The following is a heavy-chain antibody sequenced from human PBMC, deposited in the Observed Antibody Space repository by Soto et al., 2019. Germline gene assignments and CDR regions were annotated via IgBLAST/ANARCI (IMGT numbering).Heavy chain of an antibody. Sequence: SQTLSLTCAISGDSVSSNSAAWNWIRQSPSRGLEWLGRTYYRSKWYNDYAVSVKSRITINPDTSKNQFSLQLNSVTPEDTAVYYCARAPFYYDTTGYYLVFAIWVQGTTVTVS. V-gene: IGHV6-1*01. D-gene: IGHD3-22*01. CDR2: TYYRSKWYN. J-gene: IGHJ3*02. CDR1: GDSVSSNSAA. CDR3: ARAPFYYDTTGYYLVFAI.